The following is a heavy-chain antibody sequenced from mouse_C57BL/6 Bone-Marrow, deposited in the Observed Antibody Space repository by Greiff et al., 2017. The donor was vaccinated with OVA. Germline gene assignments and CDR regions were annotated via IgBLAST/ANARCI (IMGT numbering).Heavy chain of an antibody. D-gene: IGHD2-1*01. CDR2: IWGVGST. V-gene: IGHV2-6*01. Sequence: VKLVESGPGLVAPSQSLSITCTVSGFSLTSYGVDWVRQSPGKGLEWLGVIWGVGSTNYNSALKSRLNISKDNSKSQVFLKMNSLQTDDTAMYYCASIYYGFAYWGQGTLVTVSA. CDR1: GFSLTSYG. J-gene: IGHJ3*01. CDR3: ASIYYGFAY.